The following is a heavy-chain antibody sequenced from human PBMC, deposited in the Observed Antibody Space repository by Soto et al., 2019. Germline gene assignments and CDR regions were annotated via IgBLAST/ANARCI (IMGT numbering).Heavy chain of an antibody. CDR1: GFTFSSYA. CDR3: AKDQVPGSSSWPYDAFDI. J-gene: IGHJ3*02. V-gene: IGHV3-23*01. Sequence: PGGSLRLSCAASGFTFSSYAMSWVRQAPGKGLEWVSAISGSGGSTYYADSVKGRFTISRDNSKNTLYLQMNSLRAEDTAVYYCAKDQVPGSSSWPYDAFDIWGQGTMVTVS. D-gene: IGHD6-13*01. CDR2: ISGSGGST.